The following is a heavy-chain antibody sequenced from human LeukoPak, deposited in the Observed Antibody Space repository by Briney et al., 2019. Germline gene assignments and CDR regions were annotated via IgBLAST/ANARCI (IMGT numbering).Heavy chain of an antibody. V-gene: IGHV3-23*01. J-gene: IGHJ4*02. D-gene: IGHD3-22*01. CDR2: ISGSGGST. Sequence: GGSLRLSCAASGFTFSSYGMSWVRQAPGKGLEWVAAISGSGGSTYYADSVKGRFTISRDNSKNTLYLQMNSLRAEDTAVYYCAKDRAYYSDSSGYYLVRAYDYWGQGTLVTVSS. CDR1: GFTFSSYG. CDR3: AKDRAYYSDSSGYYLVRAYDY.